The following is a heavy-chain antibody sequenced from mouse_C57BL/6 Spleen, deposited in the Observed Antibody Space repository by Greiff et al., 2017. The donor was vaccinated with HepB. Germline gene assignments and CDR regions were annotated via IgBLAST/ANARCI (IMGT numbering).Heavy chain of an antibody. Sequence: EVQRVESGGGLVQPKGSLKLSCAASGFSFNTYAMNWVRQAPGKGLEWVARIRSKSNNYATYYADSVKDRFTISRDDSESMLYLQMNNLKTEDTAMYYCVRGDSHSSGFDYWGQGTTLTVSS. D-gene: IGHD3-2*02. J-gene: IGHJ2*01. V-gene: IGHV10-1*01. CDR1: GFSFNTYA. CDR3: VRGDSHSSGFDY. CDR2: IRSKSNNYAT.